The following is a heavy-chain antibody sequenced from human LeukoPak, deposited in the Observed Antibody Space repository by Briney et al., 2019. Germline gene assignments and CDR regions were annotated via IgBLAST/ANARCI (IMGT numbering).Heavy chain of an antibody. CDR3: AELGITMIGGV. CDR2: ISSSGSTI. J-gene: IGHJ6*04. CDR1: GFTFSSYE. D-gene: IGHD3-10*02. V-gene: IGHV3-48*03. Sequence: GGSLRLSCVASGFTFSSYEMNWVRQAPGKGLEWVSYISSSGSTIYYADSVKGRFTISRDNAKNSLYLQMNSLRAEDTAVYYCAELGITMIGGVWGKGTTVTTSS.